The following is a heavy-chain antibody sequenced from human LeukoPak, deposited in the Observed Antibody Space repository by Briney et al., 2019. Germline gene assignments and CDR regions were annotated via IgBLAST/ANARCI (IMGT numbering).Heavy chain of an antibody. CDR1: RGSISSSNYY. CDR3: ASLRKGGGAFDL. V-gene: IGHV4-39*07. J-gene: IGHJ3*01. D-gene: IGHD3-16*01. CDR2: IYYSGTT. Sequence: SETLSLTCSVSRGSISSSNYYWGWIRQPPGKGLEWIGNIYYSGTTYYSPSLPSLKSRVTILIDTSKNQFSLRLRSVTAADTAVYYCASLRKGGGAFDLWGQGTVVTVSS.